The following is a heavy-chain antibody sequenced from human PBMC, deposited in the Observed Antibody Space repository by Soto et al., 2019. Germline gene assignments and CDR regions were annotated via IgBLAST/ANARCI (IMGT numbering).Heavy chain of an antibody. CDR3: AREGLTGTIGLYYYYGMDV. Sequence: PSETLFLTCTVSGGSISSYYWSWIRQPPGKGLEWIGYIYYSGSTNYNPSIKSRVTISVDTSKNQFSLKLSSVTAADTAVYYCAREGLTGTIGLYYYYGMDVWGQGTTVTVSS. V-gene: IGHV4-59*01. D-gene: IGHD1-7*01. J-gene: IGHJ6*02. CDR1: GGSISSYY. CDR2: IYYSGST.